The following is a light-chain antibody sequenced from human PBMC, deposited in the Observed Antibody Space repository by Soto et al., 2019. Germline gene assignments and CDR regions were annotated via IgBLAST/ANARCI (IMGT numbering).Light chain of an antibody. CDR3: QQYGTSHPYT. J-gene: IGKJ2*01. CDR1: QSVSSSN. CDR2: GTS. V-gene: IGKV3-20*01. Sequence: EIVLTQSPVTLSLSPGERATLSCRASQSVSSSNLAWYQQKTGQAPRLLIYGTSSRATGIPDRFSGSGSGTDVTLTISRLEPEDFSVYYCQQYGTSHPYTFGQGTKLEI.